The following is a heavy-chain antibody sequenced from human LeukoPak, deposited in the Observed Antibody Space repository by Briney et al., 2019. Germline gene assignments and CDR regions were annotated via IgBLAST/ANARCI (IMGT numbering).Heavy chain of an antibody. D-gene: IGHD3-16*01. CDR3: TRGFDVSDY. J-gene: IGHJ4*02. CDR2: ISSSGGTM. Sequence: GGSLRLSCAVPGLTFSSYSMNWVRQAPGKGLEWLSYISSSGGTMYYADSVRGRFTVSRDNAKNSLYLQMNSLRVEDSAMYYCTRGFDVSDYWGQGTVVTVSS. CDR1: GLTFSSYS. V-gene: IGHV3-48*04.